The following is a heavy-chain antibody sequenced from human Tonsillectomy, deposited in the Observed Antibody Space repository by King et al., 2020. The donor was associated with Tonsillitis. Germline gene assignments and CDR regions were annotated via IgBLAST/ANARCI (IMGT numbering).Heavy chain of an antibody. Sequence: VQLVESGGGLVQPGGSLRLSCAASGFTFSSYWMHWVRQAPGKGLVWVSRINTDGSGAKYADSEKGRFTISRDNAKKTLYLQMNSLRAEDTAVYYCAGSSWYYFDYWGQGALVTVSS. J-gene: IGHJ4*02. CDR3: AGSSWYYFDY. CDR1: GFTFSSYW. D-gene: IGHD6-13*01. CDR2: INTDGSGA. V-gene: IGHV3-74*03.